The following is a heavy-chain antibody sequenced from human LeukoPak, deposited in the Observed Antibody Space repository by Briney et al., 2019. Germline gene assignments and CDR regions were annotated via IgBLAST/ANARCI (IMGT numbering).Heavy chain of an antibody. Sequence: PGGSLRLSCAASGFTFSAFGMNWVRQAPGKGLEWVSTITKSGDSTYYVDSVKGRFTISRDNSKNTLYLQMNSLRAEDTAVYYCAVKRAAAAGYYFDYWGQGTLVTVSS. J-gene: IGHJ4*02. V-gene: IGHV3-23*01. CDR3: AVKRAAAAGYYFDY. D-gene: IGHD6-13*01. CDR2: ITKSGDST. CDR1: GFTFSAFG.